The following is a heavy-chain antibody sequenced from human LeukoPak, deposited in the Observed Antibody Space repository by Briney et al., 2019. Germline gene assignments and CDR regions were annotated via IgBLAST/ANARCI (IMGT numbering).Heavy chain of an antibody. CDR1: GGSISSYY. CDR3: ARERSDWFDP. CDR2: IYYSGST. Sequence: PSETLSLTCTVSGGSISSYYWSWIRQPPGKGLEWIGYIYYSGSTNYNPSLKSRVTISVDTSKNQFSLKLSSVTAADTAVYYCARERSDWFDPWGQGTQVTVSS. J-gene: IGHJ5*02. V-gene: IGHV4-59*01.